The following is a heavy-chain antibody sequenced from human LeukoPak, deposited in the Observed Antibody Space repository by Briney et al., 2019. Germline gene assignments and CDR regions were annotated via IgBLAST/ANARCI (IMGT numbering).Heavy chain of an antibody. J-gene: IGHJ4*02. D-gene: IGHD5-18*01. CDR1: GFTFSSYS. V-gene: IGHV3-21*01. CDR2: ISSSSSYI. Sequence: KPGGSLRLSCVASGFTFSSYSMNWVRQAPGKGLEWVSSISSSSSYIYYADSVKGRFTISRDNAKNSLYLQMNSLRAEDTAVYYCARVAGYSYGYVSDYWGQGTLVTVSS. CDR3: ARVAGYSYGYVSDY.